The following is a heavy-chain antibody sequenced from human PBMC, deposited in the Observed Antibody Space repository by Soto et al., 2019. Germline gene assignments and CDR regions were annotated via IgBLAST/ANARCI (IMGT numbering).Heavy chain of an antibody. Sequence: SETLSLTCSVSGGSIDYYYWSWIRQPPGKGLEWIAYVYSSGATNYNPSLKSRATISVDTSKDQFSLKLSSVTAADTAVYYCARDRGPYTGFFDYWGQGTPVTVSS. J-gene: IGHJ4*02. D-gene: IGHD2-8*02. CDR3: ARDRGPYTGFFDY. V-gene: IGHV4-59*01. CDR2: VYSSGAT. CDR1: GGSIDYYY.